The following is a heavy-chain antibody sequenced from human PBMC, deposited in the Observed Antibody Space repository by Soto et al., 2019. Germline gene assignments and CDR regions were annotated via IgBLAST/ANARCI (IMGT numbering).Heavy chain of an antibody. D-gene: IGHD6-13*01. CDR3: AKIPHSSSWYLDAFDI. CDR2: ISGSGGST. V-gene: IGHV3-23*01. CDR1: GFTFSSYA. Sequence: EVQLLESGGGLVQPGGSLRLSCAASGFTFSSYAMSWVRQAPGKGLEWVSVISGSGGSTYYADSVKGRFTISIDNSKNTLYLQMNGLRAEDTAVYYCAKIPHSSSWYLDAFDIWGQGTMVTISS. J-gene: IGHJ3*02.